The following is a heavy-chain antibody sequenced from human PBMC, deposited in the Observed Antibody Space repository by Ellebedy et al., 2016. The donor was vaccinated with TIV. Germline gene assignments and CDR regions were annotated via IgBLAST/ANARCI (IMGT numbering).Heavy chain of an antibody. CDR3: ARAIYSASYL. CDR2: INEDGTKK. D-gene: IGHD4-11*01. Sequence: GESLKISCATSGFTFSHYAMHWVRQAPGKGLEWVANINEDGTKKHYVDSVKGRFTISRDNAGNSLYLQMNSLGAEDTAVYYCARAIYSASYLWGRGTLVTVSS. CDR1: GFTFSHYA. J-gene: IGHJ2*01. V-gene: IGHV3-7*01.